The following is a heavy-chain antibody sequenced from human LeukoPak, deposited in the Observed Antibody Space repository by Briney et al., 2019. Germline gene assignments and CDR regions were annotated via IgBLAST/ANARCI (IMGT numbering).Heavy chain of an antibody. CDR2: IRYDGSNK. V-gene: IGHV3-30*02. Sequence: PGGSLRLSCAASGFTFSSYGMHWARHAPGKGLEWVAFIRYDGSNKYYADSVKGRLTISRDNSKNTLYLQMNSLRAEDTAVYYCAKGLNWGSWYFGYWGQGTLVTVSS. D-gene: IGHD7-27*01. CDR3: AKGLNWGSWYFGY. CDR1: GFTFSSYG. J-gene: IGHJ4*02.